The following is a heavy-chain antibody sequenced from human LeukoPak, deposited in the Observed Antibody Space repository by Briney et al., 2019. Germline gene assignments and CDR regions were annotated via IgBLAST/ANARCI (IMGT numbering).Heavy chain of an antibody. J-gene: IGHJ6*02. CDR3: ARGGTYYEMDYYYGMDV. Sequence: GRSLRLSCAASGFTFSSYAMHWVRQAPGKGLEWVAVMSYDGSNKYYADSVEGRFTISRDNSKNTLHLQMNSLRAEDTAVYYCARGGTYYEMDYYYGMDVWGQGTTVTVSS. CDR2: MSYDGSNK. D-gene: IGHD3-3*01. V-gene: IGHV3-30-3*01. CDR1: GFTFSSYA.